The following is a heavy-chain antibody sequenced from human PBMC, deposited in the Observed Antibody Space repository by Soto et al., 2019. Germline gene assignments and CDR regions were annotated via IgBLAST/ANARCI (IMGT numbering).Heavy chain of an antibody. Sequence: SVKVSCKASGGTFSSYAISWLRQAPGQGLEWMGGIIPIFGTANYAQKFQGRVTITADKSTSTAYMELSSLRSEDTAVYYCAREYSSSSAYFDYWGQGTLVTVSS. J-gene: IGHJ4*02. CDR3: AREYSSSSAYFDY. V-gene: IGHV1-69*06. D-gene: IGHD6-6*01. CDR1: GGTFSSYA. CDR2: IIPIFGTA.